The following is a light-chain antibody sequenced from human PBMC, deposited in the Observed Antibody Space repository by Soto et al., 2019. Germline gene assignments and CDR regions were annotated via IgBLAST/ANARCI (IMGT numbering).Light chain of an antibody. J-gene: IGLJ1*01. CDR2: ANV. CDR3: QSYDSSLSGSYV. CDR1: SSNIGAGYD. Sequence: QPVLRQPPSVSGAPGQRVIISCTGSSSNIGAGYDVHWYQHLPGTAPKLLIFANVNRPSGVPDRFSGSKSGTSASLAITGLQAEDDADYYCQSYDSSLSGSYVFGTGTKLTVL. V-gene: IGLV1-40*01.